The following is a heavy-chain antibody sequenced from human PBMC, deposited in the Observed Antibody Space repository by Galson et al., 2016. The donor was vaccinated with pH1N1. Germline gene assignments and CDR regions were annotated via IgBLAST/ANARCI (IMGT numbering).Heavy chain of an antibody. Sequence: SLRLSCAASGSNSDYNMNWVRLAPGKGLEWVSSISGSGGRKHYADSVQGRFIISRDNSKNTLYLQMNSLRAGDTALYFCAKGGYGDYGLDVFDIWGQGTMVLVSS. V-gene: IGHV3-23*01. D-gene: IGHD4-17*01. CDR3: AKGGYGDYGLDVFDI. CDR2: ISGSGGRK. CDR1: GSNSDYN. J-gene: IGHJ3*02.